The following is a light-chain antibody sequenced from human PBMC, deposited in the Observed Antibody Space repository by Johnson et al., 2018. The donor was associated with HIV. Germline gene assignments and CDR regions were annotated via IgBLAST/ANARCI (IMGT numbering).Light chain of an antibody. CDR1: SSNIGNNY. CDR3: GTWHSALSGGGV. CDR2: ENN. J-gene: IGLJ1*01. V-gene: IGLV1-51*02. Sequence: QSVLTQPPSVSAAPGQKVTISCSGSSSNIGNNYVSWYQQLPGTAPKLLIYENNKRPSGIPDRFSGSKSGTSATLGITGLQAGDEADYYCGTWHSALSGGGVCGTGTRVTVL.